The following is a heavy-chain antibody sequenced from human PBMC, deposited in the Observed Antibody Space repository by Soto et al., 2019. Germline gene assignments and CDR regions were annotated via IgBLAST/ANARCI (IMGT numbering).Heavy chain of an antibody. J-gene: IGHJ4*02. V-gene: IGHV1-18*01. CDR1: GYTFTSYG. D-gene: IGHD3-10*01. CDR2: ISAYNGNT. CDR3: ARVYRITMVRGELSEY. Sequence: QVQLVQSGAEVKKPGASVKVSCKASGYTFTSYGISWVRQAPGQGLEWMGWISAYNGNTNYAQKLQGRVTMTTDTSSSTAYRELRSLRSDDTAVYYCARVYRITMVRGELSEYWGQRTLVTVSS.